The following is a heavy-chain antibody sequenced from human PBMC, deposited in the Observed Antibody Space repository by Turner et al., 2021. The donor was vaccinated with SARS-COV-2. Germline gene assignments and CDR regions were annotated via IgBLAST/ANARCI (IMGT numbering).Heavy chain of an antibody. CDR2: IYYSGSA. J-gene: IGHJ6*02. D-gene: IGHD5-18*01. CDR1: GGSISSSRYY. CDR3: ARLMDTAMDYYGTDV. Sequence: QLQLQESGPGLVKPSETLSLTCTVSGGSISSSRYYVGWIRQPPGKGLEWIGNIYYSGSAYYNPSLKSRVTISVDPSKNQFSLKLTSVTAADTAVYYCARLMDTAMDYYGTDVWGQGTTVTVSS. V-gene: IGHV4-39*01.